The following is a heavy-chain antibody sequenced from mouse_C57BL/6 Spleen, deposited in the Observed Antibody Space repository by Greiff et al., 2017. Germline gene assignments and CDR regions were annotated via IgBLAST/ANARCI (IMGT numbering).Heavy chain of an antibody. J-gene: IGHJ3*01. V-gene: IGHV1-19*01. D-gene: IGHD2-3*01. CDR1: GYTFTDYY. Sequence: VHVKQSGPVLVKPGASVKMSCKASGYTFTDYYMNWVKQSHGKSLEWIGVINPYNGGTSYNQKFKGKATLTVDKSSSTAYMELNSLTSEDSAVYYCAYDFAYWGQGTLVTVSA. CDR2: INPYNGGT. CDR3: AYDFAY.